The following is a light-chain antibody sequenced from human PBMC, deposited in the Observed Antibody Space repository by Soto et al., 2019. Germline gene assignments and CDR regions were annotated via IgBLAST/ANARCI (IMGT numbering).Light chain of an antibody. CDR1: QTVSSSL. CDR2: GAS. J-gene: IGKJ4*01. CDR3: QQYGNSPAT. V-gene: IGKV3-20*01. Sequence: PGGRATLSCRDSQTVSSSLVAWYQQKPGLAPRLLIYGASTRATGIPDRFSGSGSGTDFTLTLSRLEPEDFAVYYCQQYGNSPATFGGGTKMEIK.